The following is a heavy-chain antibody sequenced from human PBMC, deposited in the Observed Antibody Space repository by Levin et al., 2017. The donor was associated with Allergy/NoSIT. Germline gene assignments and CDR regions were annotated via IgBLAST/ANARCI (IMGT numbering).Heavy chain of an antibody. J-gene: IGHJ4*02. Sequence: QTLSLTCTFSGFSLTTSGMCVNWIRQPPGKALEWLARVDWDDDEIYSPSLKTRLTISKDTSKNQVVLTMTNMDPVDTATYYCVRNMIVAAAPIRDYWGQGILVSVSS. CDR3: VRNMIVAAAPIRDY. CDR1: GFSLTTSGMC. CDR2: VDWDDDE. V-gene: IGHV2-70*16. D-gene: IGHD3/OR15-3a*01.